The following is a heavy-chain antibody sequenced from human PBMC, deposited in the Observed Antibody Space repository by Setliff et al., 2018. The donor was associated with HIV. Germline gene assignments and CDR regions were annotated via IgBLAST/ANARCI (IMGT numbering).Heavy chain of an antibody. CDR3: ATEGGHDFWSGDYWYFDV. V-gene: IGHV1-24*01. Sequence: ASVKVSCKVSGYSLIELSIHWVRQAPGGGLDWMGGFDPENGQTVYAQKFQGRVTVTEDTSTNTAFMELSSLRSEDTATYYCATEGGHDFWSGDYWYFDVWGKGTTVTVSS. CDR1: GYSLIELS. D-gene: IGHD3-3*01. CDR2: FDPENGQT. J-gene: IGHJ6*04.